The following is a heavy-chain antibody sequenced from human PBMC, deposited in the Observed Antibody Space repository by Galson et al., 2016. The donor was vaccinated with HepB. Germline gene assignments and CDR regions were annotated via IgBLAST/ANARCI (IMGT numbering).Heavy chain of an antibody. D-gene: IGHD6-19*01. J-gene: IGHJ4*02. V-gene: IGHV3-21*06. Sequence: SLRLSCAVSGFTIRTSTMNWVRQAPGKGLEWVSSISGGSQRIYYADSVNGRFAISRDNAANSVFLEMNSLRVDDSGVYFCARQVAGLSDWGQGSLVIVSS. CDR1: GFTIRTST. CDR3: ARQVAGLSD. CDR2: ISGGSQRI.